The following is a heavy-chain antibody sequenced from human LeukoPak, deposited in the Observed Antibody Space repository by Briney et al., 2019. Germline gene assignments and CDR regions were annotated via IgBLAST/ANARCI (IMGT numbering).Heavy chain of an antibody. Sequence: SVKVSCKASGGTFSSSAISWVRQAPGQGLEWMGRIIPIFGTANYAQKFQGRVTITTDESTSTAYMELSSLRSEYTAVYYCARGVSWTFDIWAQGTMVTVSS. CDR1: GGTFSSSA. CDR3: ARGVSWTFDI. J-gene: IGHJ3*02. V-gene: IGHV1-69*05. CDR2: IIPIFGTA. D-gene: IGHD2-8*01.